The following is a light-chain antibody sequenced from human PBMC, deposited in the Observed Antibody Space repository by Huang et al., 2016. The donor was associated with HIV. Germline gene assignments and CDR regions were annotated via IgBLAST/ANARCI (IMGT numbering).Light chain of an antibody. V-gene: IGKV3-15*01. CDR1: QSVSSN. CDR3: QQYNNWPPWT. J-gene: IGKJ1*01. CDR2: GAS. Sequence: EIVMTQSPATLSVSPGERATLSCRASQSVSSNLGWYQQQPGQAPRPLIYGASTRATGIPARFSGSGSGTEFTLTISSLQSEDFAVYYCQQYNNWPPWTFGQGTKVEIK.